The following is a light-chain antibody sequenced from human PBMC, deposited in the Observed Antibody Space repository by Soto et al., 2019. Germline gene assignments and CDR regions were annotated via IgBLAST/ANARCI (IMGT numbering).Light chain of an antibody. CDR3: SSYTSSSTLV. Sequence: QSVLTQPASVSGSPGQSITISCTGTSSDVGGYNYVSWYQQYPGKAPKLMIYGVSNRHSGISNRFAGSKSGNTASLTISGLQADDEADYFCSSYTSSSTLVFGGGTKLTVL. J-gene: IGLJ3*02. CDR1: SSDVGGYNY. CDR2: GVS. V-gene: IGLV2-14*03.